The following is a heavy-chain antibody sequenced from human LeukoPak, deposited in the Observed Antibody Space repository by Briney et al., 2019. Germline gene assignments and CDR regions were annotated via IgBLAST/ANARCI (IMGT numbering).Heavy chain of an antibody. CDR3: ARRIPRSAYLDY. V-gene: IGHV4-59*01. CDR2: IYYTGST. J-gene: IGHJ4*02. CDR1: GGSISSYY. Sequence: SETLSLTCTVSGGSISSYYWSWIRQPPGKELEYIGYIYYTGSTNFNPSLKSRVTISVDTSKNQFSLKLTSVTAADTAVYYCARRIPRSAYLDYWGQGTLVTVSS. D-gene: IGHD2-15*01.